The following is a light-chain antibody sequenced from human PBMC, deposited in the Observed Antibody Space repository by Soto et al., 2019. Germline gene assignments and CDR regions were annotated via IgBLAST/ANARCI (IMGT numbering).Light chain of an antibody. CDR2: DVS. J-gene: IGLJ1*01. V-gene: IGLV2-11*01. CDR3: CSYAGSYTFV. CDR1: SSDVGAYNH. Sequence: QSALTQPASVSGSPGQSITISCTGTSSDVGAYNHVSWYQQHPGKAPKLTIYDVSKRPSGVPDRFSGSKSGNTASLTISGLQAEDEADYYCCSYAGSYTFVFGTGTKLTVL.